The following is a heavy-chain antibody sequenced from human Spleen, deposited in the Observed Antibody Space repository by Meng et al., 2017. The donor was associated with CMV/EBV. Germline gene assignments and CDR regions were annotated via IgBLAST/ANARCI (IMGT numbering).Heavy chain of an antibody. CDR2: IYYSGST. Sequence: QLQLQESGPGLVKPSETLSPTCTVSGGSISSSSYYWGWIRQPPGKGLEWIGSIYYSGSTYYNPSLKSRVTISVDTSKNQFSLKLSSVTAADTAVYYCARGLSTVETYYFDYWGPGTMVTVS. D-gene: IGHD4-11*01. CDR1: GGSISSSSYY. CDR3: ARGLSTVETYYFDY. J-gene: IGHJ4*02. V-gene: IGHV4-39*07.